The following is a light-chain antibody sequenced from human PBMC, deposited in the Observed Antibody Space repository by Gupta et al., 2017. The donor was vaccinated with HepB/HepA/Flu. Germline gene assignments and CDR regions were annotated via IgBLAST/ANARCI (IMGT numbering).Light chain of an antibody. CDR1: QSITTY. CDR2: DAS. Sequence: EIVLTQSPATLSLSPGERATLSCRASQSITTYLAWYQHKPGQAPRLLIFDASNRATGIPARFSGSGSGTDFTLTISSREPEDFAIYYCQQRSDWSRGSFGQGTKLEIK. V-gene: IGKV3-11*01. J-gene: IGKJ2*04. CDR3: QQRSDWSRGS.